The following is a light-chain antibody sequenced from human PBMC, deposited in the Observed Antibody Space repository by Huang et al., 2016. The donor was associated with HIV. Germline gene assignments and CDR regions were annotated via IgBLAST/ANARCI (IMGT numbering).Light chain of an antibody. Sequence: DIQVTQSPSSLSASVGDRVTISCRAGQSISSNLNWYQQKPVQAPNLLIFAASNLQSGVPSRFSGSGSGTNVTLTINSLQPEDFARYYCQESYSSLSITFGQGTRL. CDR1: QSISSN. CDR3: QESYSSLSIT. CDR2: AAS. J-gene: IGKJ5*01. V-gene: IGKV1-39*01.